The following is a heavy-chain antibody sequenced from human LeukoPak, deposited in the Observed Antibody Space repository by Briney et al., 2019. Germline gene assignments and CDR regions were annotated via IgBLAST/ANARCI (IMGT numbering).Heavy chain of an antibody. CDR1: GYTFTSYY. V-gene: IGHV1-8*02. CDR3: ARVGWQQLSTYMDV. Sequence: ASVKVSCKASGYTFTSYYMHWVRQAPGQGLEWMGWMNPNSGNTGYAQKFQGRVTMTRNTSISTAYMELSSLRSEDTAVYYCARVGWQQLSTYMDVWGKGTTVTVSS. CDR2: MNPNSGNT. D-gene: IGHD6-13*01. J-gene: IGHJ6*03.